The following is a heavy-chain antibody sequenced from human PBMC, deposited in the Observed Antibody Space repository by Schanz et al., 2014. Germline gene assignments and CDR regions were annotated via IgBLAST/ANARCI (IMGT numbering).Heavy chain of an antibody. CDR2: ISIRGGNT. V-gene: IGHV3-23*04. J-gene: IGHJ4*02. CDR3: ARVRTIYGSGAMGY. Sequence: EVQLVESGGGLVQPGGSLRLSCAASGFTFSTYAMTWVRQAPGKGLEWVSSISIRGGNTYYTDSVKGRFTISRDNSKNTLDLQMSSLRADDTAVYYCARVRTIYGSGAMGYWGQGTLVTVST. D-gene: IGHD3-10*01. CDR1: GFTFSTYA.